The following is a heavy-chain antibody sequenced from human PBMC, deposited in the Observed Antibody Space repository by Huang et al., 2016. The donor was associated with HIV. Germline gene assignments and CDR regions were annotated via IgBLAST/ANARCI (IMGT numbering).Heavy chain of an antibody. D-gene: IGHD3-22*01. V-gene: IGHV4-34*02. CDR2: ISDSGST. Sequence: QVQLQQWGAELLKPSATLSLTCAVSGGSFRGPYWTWIRQPPGRGLEWIGEISDSGSTTYIPSLKSRVTISGDTSQSQFSLKLNSVTAAVTAIYYCARMFKYDSGGYWGNDAFDIWGQGTMVTVSS. J-gene: IGHJ3*02. CDR3: ARMFKYDSGGYWGNDAFDI. CDR1: GGSFRGPY.